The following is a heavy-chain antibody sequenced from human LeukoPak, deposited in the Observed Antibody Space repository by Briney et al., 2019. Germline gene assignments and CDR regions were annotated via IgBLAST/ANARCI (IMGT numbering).Heavy chain of an antibody. CDR1: GGSISSYY. J-gene: IGHJ4*02. D-gene: IGHD2-21*01. CDR3: ARGFHIAPDY. CDR2: IYYSGST. V-gene: IGHV4-59*01. Sequence: SETLSLTCTVSGGSISSYYWSWIRQPPGKGLEWIGYIYYSGSTNYNPSLKSRVTISVDTSKNQFSLKLSSVTAADTAVYYCARGFHIAPDYWGQGTLVTVSS.